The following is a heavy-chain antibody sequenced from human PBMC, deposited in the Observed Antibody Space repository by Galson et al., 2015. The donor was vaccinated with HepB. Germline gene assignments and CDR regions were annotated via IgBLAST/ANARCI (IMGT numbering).Heavy chain of an antibody. D-gene: IGHD3-22*01. V-gene: IGHV3-73*01. Sequence: SLRLSCAASGFTFSGSAMHWVRQASGKGLEWVGRIRSKANSYATAYAASVKGRFTISRDDSKNTAYLQMNSLKTEDTAVYYCTRRYYYDSSGYRDYWGQGTLVTVSS. CDR1: GFTFSGSA. CDR3: TRRYYYDSSGYRDY. CDR2: IRSKANSYAT. J-gene: IGHJ4*02.